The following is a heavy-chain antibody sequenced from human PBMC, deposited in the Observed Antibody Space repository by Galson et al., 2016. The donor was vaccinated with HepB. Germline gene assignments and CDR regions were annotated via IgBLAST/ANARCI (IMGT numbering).Heavy chain of an antibody. CDR3: ARSSDMVATIGFYYFDY. Sequence: PALVKPTQTLTLTCTLSGFSISTSGVGVGWIRQPPGKALGWLALIYWDDDKRYSPSLKSRLTITKDASKNQVVLTMTNMDPVDTATYFCARSSDMVATIGFYYFDYWGQGTLVTISS. V-gene: IGHV2-5*02. D-gene: IGHD5-12*01. CDR1: GFSISTSGVG. J-gene: IGHJ4*02. CDR2: IYWDDDK.